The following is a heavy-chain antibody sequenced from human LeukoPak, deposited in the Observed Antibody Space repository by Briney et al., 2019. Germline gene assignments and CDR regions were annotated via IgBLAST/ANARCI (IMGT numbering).Heavy chain of an antibody. Sequence: GGSLRLTCAASGFTFSSYSMNWVRQAPGKGLEWVSSISTSSSYIYYADSVKGRFTISRDNAKKSLYLQMDSLRAEDTAVYYCARERYNYGPGEVDYWGQGTLVTVSS. CDR2: ISTSSSYI. CDR1: GFTFSSYS. CDR3: ARERYNYGPGEVDY. J-gene: IGHJ4*02. D-gene: IGHD3-10*01. V-gene: IGHV3-21*01.